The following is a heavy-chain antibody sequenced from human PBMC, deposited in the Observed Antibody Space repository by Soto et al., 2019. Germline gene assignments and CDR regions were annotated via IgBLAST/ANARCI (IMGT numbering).Heavy chain of an antibody. Sequence: EVQLVESGGGLVQPGGSLRLSCAVSGFTSSDYNLDWVRQGPGKGLEWVGRSGDKAHSYITKYAASVNGRFTISRGDSKKSLCLQRNSPKNEETGVYYCVRGKNTLDMWGQGELVTVSS. J-gene: IGHJ4*02. CDR2: SGDKAHSYIT. CDR3: VRGKNTLDM. CDR1: GFTSSDYN. D-gene: IGHD2-2*02. V-gene: IGHV3-72*01.